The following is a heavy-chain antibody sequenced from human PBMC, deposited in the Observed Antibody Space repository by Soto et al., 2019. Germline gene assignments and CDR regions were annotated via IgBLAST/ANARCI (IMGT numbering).Heavy chain of an antibody. CDR2: ISYDGSNK. CDR3: ARVRAGNYYYYGMDV. CDR1: GFTFSSYA. V-gene: IGHV3-30-3*01. D-gene: IGHD6-19*01. Sequence: ESVGGVVQPGRSLRLSCAASGFTFSSYAMHWVRQAPGKGLEWVAVISYDGSNKYYADSVKGRFTISRDNSKNTLYLQMNSLRAEDTAVYYCARVRAGNYYYYGMDVWGQGTTVTVSS. J-gene: IGHJ6*02.